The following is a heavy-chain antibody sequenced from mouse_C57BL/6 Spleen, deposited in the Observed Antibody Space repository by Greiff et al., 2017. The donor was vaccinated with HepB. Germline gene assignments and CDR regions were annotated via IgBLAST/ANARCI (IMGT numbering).Heavy chain of an antibody. D-gene: IGHD2-2*01. CDR3: ARLRLDYFDY. V-gene: IGHV5-12*01. Sequence: EVHLVESGGGLVQPGGSLKLSCAASGFTFSDYYMYWVRQTPEKRLEWVAYISNGGGSTYYPDTVKGRFTISRDNAKNTLYLQMSRLKSEDTAMYYCARLRLDYFDYWGQGTTLTVSS. CDR1: GFTFSDYY. CDR2: ISNGGGST. J-gene: IGHJ2*01.